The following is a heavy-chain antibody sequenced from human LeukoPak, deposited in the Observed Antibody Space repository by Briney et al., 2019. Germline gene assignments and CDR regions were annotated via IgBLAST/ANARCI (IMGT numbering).Heavy chain of an antibody. D-gene: IGHD3-22*01. V-gene: IGHV3-49*04. CDR3: TRTYYDSSGYLFDY. CDR2: IRTKAYGGTT. J-gene: IGHJ4*02. CDR1: GFTSGFTFGDYA. Sequence: PGRSLRLSCTASGFTSGFTFGDYAMSWVRQAPGKGLEWVGFIRTKAYGGTTEYAASVKGRFTISRDGPKSIAYLQMNSLKTEDTAVYYCTRTYYDSSGYLFDYWGQGTLVTVSS.